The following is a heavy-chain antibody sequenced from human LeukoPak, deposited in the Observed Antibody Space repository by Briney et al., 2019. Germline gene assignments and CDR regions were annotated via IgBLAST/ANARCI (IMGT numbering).Heavy chain of an antibody. V-gene: IGHV1-46*01. J-gene: IGHJ4*02. CDR3: ARDRGYYSNHRSYYFDY. Sequence: GASVKVSCKASGYTFTSYYMHWVRQAPGQGLEWMGIINPSGGSTSYAQKFQGRVNMTRDTSTSTVYMELSSLRSEDTAVYYCARDRGYYSNHRSYYFDYWGQGTLVTVSS. D-gene: IGHD4-11*01. CDR2: INPSGGST. CDR1: GYTFTSYY.